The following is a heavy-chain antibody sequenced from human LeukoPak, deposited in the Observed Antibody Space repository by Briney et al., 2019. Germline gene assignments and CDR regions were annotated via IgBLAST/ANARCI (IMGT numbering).Heavy chain of an antibody. J-gene: IGHJ4*02. Sequence: GGSLRLSCAASGFTFSSYSMNWVRRAPGKGLEWVSSISSSSSYIYYADSVKGRFTISRDNAKNSLYLQMNSLRAEDTAVYYCARLRVYYDSSGYYRDYWGQGTLVTVSS. CDR1: GFTFSSYS. D-gene: IGHD3-22*01. CDR2: ISSSSSYI. V-gene: IGHV3-21*01. CDR3: ARLRVYYDSSGYYRDY.